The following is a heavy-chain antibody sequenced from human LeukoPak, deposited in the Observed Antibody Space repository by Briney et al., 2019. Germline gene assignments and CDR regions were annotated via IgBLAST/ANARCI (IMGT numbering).Heavy chain of an antibody. V-gene: IGHV4-59*01. CDR1: GGSISSYY. D-gene: IGHD3-10*01. CDR2: IYYSGST. Sequence: SETLSLTCTVSGGSISSYYWSWIRQPPGKGLEWIGYIYYSGSTNYNPSLKSRVTIPVDTSKNQFSLKLSSVTAADTAVYYCARDNDRLLWFGELSSWFDPWGQGTLVTVSS. J-gene: IGHJ5*02. CDR3: ARDNDRLLWFGELSSWFDP.